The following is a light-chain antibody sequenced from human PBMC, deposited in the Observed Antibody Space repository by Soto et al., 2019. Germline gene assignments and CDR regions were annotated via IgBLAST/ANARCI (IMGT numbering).Light chain of an antibody. CDR1: QSLRNY. V-gene: IGKV3-11*01. Sequence: NFLTHSPATLSLSPGNTATLSFRATQSLRNYLAWYQQKLGHAPRLLIYDASKRATGIPARFSGSGSGTDFTLTISSLEPEDFAVYFCQQRSDWPPTFGHGTRLEIK. J-gene: IGKJ5*01. CDR2: DAS. CDR3: QQRSDWPPT.